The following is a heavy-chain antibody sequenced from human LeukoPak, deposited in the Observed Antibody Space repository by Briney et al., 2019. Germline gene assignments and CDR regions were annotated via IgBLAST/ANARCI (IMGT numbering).Heavy chain of an antibody. CDR3: ASRSSDLYDAFDI. D-gene: IGHD6-6*01. Sequence: GGSLRLSCAASGFTFSRYAMHWVRQAPGKGLEWVAVISYDGSNKYYADSVKGRFTISRDNSKNTLYLQMNSLRAEDTAVYYCASRSSDLYDAFDIWGQGTMVTVSS. J-gene: IGHJ3*02. CDR2: ISYDGSNK. V-gene: IGHV3-30-3*01. CDR1: GFTFSRYA.